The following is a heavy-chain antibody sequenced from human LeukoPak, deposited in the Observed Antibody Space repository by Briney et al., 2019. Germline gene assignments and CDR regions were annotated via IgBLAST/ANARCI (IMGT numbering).Heavy chain of an antibody. V-gene: IGHV1-8*01. CDR3: ARGSDILTGYPEGMDV. CDR2: MNPNSGNT. D-gene: IGHD3-9*01. CDR1: GYTFTSYD. Sequence: ASVKVSCKASGYTFTSYDINWVRQANGQGLEWMGWMNPNSGNTGYAQKFQGRVTMTRNTSISTAYMELSSLRSEDTAVYYCARGSDILTGYPEGMDVWGQGTTVTVSS. J-gene: IGHJ6*02.